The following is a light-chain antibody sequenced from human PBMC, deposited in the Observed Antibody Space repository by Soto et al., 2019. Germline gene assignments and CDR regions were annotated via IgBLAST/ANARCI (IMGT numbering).Light chain of an antibody. J-gene: IGLJ1*01. CDR2: DDS. CDR1: NIGTKG. Sequence: SYILTQPPSVSVAPGQTATITCGGYNIGTKGVHWYQQRPGQAPVLVVSDDSDRASGIPERFSGSNSGNMATLTISRAEAGDEADYYCQVWDSGSAPFVFGPGTNLTVL. V-gene: IGLV3-21*02. CDR3: QVWDSGSAPFV.